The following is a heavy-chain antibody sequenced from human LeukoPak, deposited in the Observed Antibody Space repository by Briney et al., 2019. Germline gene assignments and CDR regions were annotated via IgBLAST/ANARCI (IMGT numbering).Heavy chain of an antibody. V-gene: IGHV4-59*08. CDR3: ARQGSSSLVNWFDP. CDR1: GGSISSYY. CDR2: IYYSGST. Sequence: SETLSLTCTVSGGSISSYYWSWIRQPPGKGLEGIGYIYYSGSTNYNPSLKSRVTISVDTSKNQFSLKLSSVTAADTAAYYCARQGSSSLVNWFDPWGQGTLVTVSS. D-gene: IGHD6-13*01. J-gene: IGHJ5*02.